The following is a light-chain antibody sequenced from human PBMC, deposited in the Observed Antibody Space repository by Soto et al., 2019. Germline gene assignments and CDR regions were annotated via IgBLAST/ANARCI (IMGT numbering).Light chain of an antibody. J-gene: IGKJ2*01. V-gene: IGKV3-20*01. Sequence: EIVLTQSPGTLSLSPGERATLSCRASQSVRSNYLAWYQQKPGQAPWLLIYGASSRATGIPDRFSGTGSGTDFTLTISRLEPEDVAVYYCQQYWGSPYTFGRGTKLEIK. CDR2: GAS. CDR1: QSVRSNY. CDR3: QQYWGSPYT.